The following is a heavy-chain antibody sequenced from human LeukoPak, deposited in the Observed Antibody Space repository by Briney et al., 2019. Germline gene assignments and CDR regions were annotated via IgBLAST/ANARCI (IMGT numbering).Heavy chain of an antibody. CDR1: GYSFTSYW. CDR2: IYPGDSDT. J-gene: IGHJ3*02. CDR3: GRQAGSYSHDAFDI. Sequence: GESLKISCKGSGYSFTSYWIGWVRQMPGKGLEWMGIIYPGDSDTRYSPSFQGQVTISADKSISTAYLQWSSLKASDTAMYHCGRQAGSYSHDAFDIWAQGTMVTVSS. D-gene: IGHD1-26*01. V-gene: IGHV5-51*01.